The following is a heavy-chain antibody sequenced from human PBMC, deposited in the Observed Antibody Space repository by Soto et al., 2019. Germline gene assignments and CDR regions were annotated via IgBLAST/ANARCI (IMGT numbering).Heavy chain of an antibody. Sequence: ASVKVSCKASGYTFTGYYMHWVRQAPGQGLEWMGWINPIKGDTNSAAIFQDRVTMTTDTSTRTAYMELRSLKSDDTAVYYCARVKVPAAILGAFDLWGQGTLVTVSS. CDR3: ARVKVPAAILGAFDL. CDR2: INPIKGDT. J-gene: IGHJ3*01. V-gene: IGHV1-2*02. D-gene: IGHD2-2*02. CDR1: GYTFTGYY.